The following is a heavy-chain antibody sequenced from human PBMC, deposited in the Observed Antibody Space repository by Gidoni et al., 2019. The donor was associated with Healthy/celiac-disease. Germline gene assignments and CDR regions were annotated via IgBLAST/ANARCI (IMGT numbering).Heavy chain of an antibody. CDR2: ISSSSSYI. CDR3: VRDEGPSPYYFDY. J-gene: IGHJ4*02. CDR1: GFTFSSYS. Sequence: EVQLVESGGGLVKPGGSLRLSCAASGFTFSSYSMNWVRQAPGKGLEWVSSISSSSSYIYYADSVKGRFTISRDNAKNSLYLQMNSLRAEDTAVYYCVRDEGPSPYYFDYWGQGTLVTVSS. V-gene: IGHV3-21*01.